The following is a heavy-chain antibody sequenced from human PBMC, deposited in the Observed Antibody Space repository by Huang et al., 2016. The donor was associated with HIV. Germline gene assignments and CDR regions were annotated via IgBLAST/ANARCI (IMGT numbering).Heavy chain of an antibody. Sequence: KKPGSSVRVSCKASGGTFPNFAVSWVRQAPGQGLEWMGGIIPSLDTTHYAQNFKGRVTITADESTKTAYLERSSLKSDDTAVYYCARDPLSSHGYYDSGIDVWGQGTTVIVS. D-gene: IGHD3-22*01. CDR3: ARDPLSSHGYYDSGIDV. J-gene: IGHJ6*02. CDR1: GGTFPNFA. V-gene: IGHV1-69*01. CDR2: IIPSLDTT.